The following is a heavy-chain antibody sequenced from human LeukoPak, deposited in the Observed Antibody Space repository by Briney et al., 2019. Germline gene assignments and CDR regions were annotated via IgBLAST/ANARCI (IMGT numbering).Heavy chain of an antibody. J-gene: IGHJ4*02. Sequence: PGGSLRLSCAASGFTFSRYWMSWVRQAPGKGLEWVANIKQDGSEKYYVDPVKGRFTISRDNAKNSLYLQMNSLRAEDTAVYYCARVDYDSSGYWPDLDYWGQGTLVTVSS. CDR2: IKQDGSEK. CDR3: ARVDYDSSGYWPDLDY. D-gene: IGHD3-22*01. V-gene: IGHV3-7*01. CDR1: GFTFSRYW.